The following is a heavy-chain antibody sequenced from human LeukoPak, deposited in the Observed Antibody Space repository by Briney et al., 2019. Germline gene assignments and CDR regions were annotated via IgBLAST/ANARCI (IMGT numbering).Heavy chain of an antibody. J-gene: IGHJ3*02. CDR1: GYTFTGYY. CDR3: ASEGPYDKVAFDI. D-gene: IGHD3-22*01. V-gene: IGHV1-2*02. CDR2: INPNSGGT. Sequence: GASVKVSFKTSGYTFTGYYMHWVRQAPGQGLEWMGWINPNSGGTNYAQKFQGRVTMTRDTSISTAYMELSRLRSDDTAVYYCASEGPYDKVAFDIWGQGTMVTVSS.